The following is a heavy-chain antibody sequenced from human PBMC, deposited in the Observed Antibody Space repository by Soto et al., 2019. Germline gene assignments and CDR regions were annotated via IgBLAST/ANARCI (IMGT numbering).Heavy chain of an antibody. D-gene: IGHD3-10*01. V-gene: IGHV3-33*01. J-gene: IGHJ6*02. CDR3: ARPYGSGSYYYYYGMDV. CDR1: GFTFSSYG. CDR2: IWYDGSNK. Sequence: GGSLRLSCAASGFTFSSYGMHWVRQAPGKGLEWVAVIWYDGSNKYYADSVKGRFTISRDNSKNTLYLQMNSLRAEDTAVYYCARPYGSGSYYYYYGMDVWGQGTTVTVSS.